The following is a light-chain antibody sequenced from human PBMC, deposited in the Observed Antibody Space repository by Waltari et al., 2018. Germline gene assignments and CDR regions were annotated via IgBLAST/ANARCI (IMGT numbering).Light chain of an antibody. Sequence: QTVVTQEPSLSVPPGGTVTLTCALSSGSVSSTSYASWYQQTPGQAPRTLVYKINNRSSGVPDRFSGSMLGNKAALTITGAQAEDESDYYCVLYMGSGIWVFGGGTKLTVL. V-gene: IGLV8-61*01. CDR2: KIN. CDR1: SGSVSSTSY. CDR3: VLYMGSGIWV. J-gene: IGLJ3*02.